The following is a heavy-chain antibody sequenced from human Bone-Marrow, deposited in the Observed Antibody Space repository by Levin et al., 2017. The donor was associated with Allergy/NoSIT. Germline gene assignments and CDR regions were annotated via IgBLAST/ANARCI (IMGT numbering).Heavy chain of an antibody. Sequence: MPSETLSLTCAVSGGSVSSSDSWSWVRQPPGKGLEWIGEVHRGGKTNYNPSLKSRVTISVDKSKNQFSLRLSSVTAADTAVYHCARDPGGYSSGWHYFENWGQGTLVNVYS. V-gene: IGHV4-4*02. D-gene: IGHD6-19*01. J-gene: IGHJ4*02. CDR1: GGSVSSSDS. CDR3: ARDPGGYSSGWHYFEN. CDR2: VHRGGKT.